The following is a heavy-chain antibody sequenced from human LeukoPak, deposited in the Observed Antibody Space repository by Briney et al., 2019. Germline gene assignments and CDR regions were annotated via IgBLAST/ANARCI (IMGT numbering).Heavy chain of an antibody. CDR1: GFTFSSYW. Sequence: GGSLRLSCAASGFTFSSYWMNWARQAPGKGLEWVASINHNGNVNYYVVSVKGRFTISRDNAKNSLYLQMSNLRAEDTAVYFCARGGGLDVWGQGATVTVSS. J-gene: IGHJ6*02. D-gene: IGHD3-16*01. V-gene: IGHV3-7*03. CDR2: INHNGNVN. CDR3: ARGGGLDV.